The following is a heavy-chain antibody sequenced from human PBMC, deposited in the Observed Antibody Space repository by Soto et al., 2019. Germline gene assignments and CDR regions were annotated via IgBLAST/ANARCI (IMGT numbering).Heavy chain of an antibody. CDR2: ISYDGSNK. J-gene: IGHJ6*02. D-gene: IGHD6-13*01. CDR1: GFTFSSYG. CDR3: AKTSSWSLYYYYGMDV. Sequence: QVQLVESGGGVVQPGRSLRLSCAASGFTFSSYGMHWVRQAPGKGLGWVAVISYDGSNKYYADSVKGRFTISRDNSKNTLYLQMNSLRAEDTAVYYCAKTSSWSLYYYYGMDVWGQGTTVTVSS. V-gene: IGHV3-30*18.